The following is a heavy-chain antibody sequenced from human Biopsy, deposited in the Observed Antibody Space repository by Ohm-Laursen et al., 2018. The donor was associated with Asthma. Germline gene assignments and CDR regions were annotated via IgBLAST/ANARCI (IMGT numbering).Heavy chain of an antibody. CDR1: GYNFVSFA. D-gene: IGHD3-9*01. Sequence: SSVKVSCKASGYNFVSFAIHWVRQAPGQRLEWMGWVNTGSGDTKYSQKFQGRVTITRDTSASTAYMELRSLRSEDTATYYCARTYYDFLTGQVKDVFGVWGQGTMVTVSS. CDR2: VNTGSGDT. J-gene: IGHJ3*01. V-gene: IGHV1-3*04. CDR3: ARTYYDFLTGQVKDVFGV.